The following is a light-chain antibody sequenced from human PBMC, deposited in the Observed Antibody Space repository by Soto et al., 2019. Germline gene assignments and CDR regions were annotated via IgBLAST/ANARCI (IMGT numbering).Light chain of an antibody. CDR3: QQYGSSPVT. V-gene: IGKV3-20*01. Sequence: EIVLTQSPATLSLSPGERATLSCRASQSVTSNYLAWYQQKPGQAPWLLIYGASSRATGIPDRFSGSGSGTDFTLTISRLEPEDFAVYYCQQYGSSPVTFGQGTKVEIK. J-gene: IGKJ1*01. CDR1: QSVTSNY. CDR2: GAS.